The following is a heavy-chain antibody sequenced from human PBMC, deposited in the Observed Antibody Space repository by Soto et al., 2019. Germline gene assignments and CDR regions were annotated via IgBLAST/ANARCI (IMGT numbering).Heavy chain of an antibody. CDR1: GGTFSSYA. CDR2: IIPIFGTA. V-gene: IGHV1-69*13. J-gene: IGHJ6*02. D-gene: IGHD3-10*01. Sequence: GASVKVSCKASGGTFSSYAISWVRQAPGQGLEWMGGIIPIFGTANYAQKFQGRVTITADESTSTAYMELSSLRSEDTAVYYCARGWFGELYYYYGMDVWGQGTTVTVYS. CDR3: ARGWFGELYYYYGMDV.